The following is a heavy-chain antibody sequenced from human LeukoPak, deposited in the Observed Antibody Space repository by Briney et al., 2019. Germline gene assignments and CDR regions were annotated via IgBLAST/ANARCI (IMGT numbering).Heavy chain of an antibody. CDR3: ARARRGTALDAFDI. Sequence: PGGSLRLSCVASGFSFSDHWMNWFRQAPGKGLEWVATIKKDGSEQYYVDSMKGRFTISRDNAKNSVYLQINSLRAEDTAVYYCARARRGTALDAFDIWGQGTMVTVSS. CDR2: IKKDGSEQ. CDR1: GFSFSDHW. D-gene: IGHD3-16*01. V-gene: IGHV3-7*01. J-gene: IGHJ3*02.